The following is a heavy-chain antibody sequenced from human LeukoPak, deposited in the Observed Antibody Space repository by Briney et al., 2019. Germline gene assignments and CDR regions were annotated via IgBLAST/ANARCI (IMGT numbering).Heavy chain of an antibody. CDR2: IYGDGSFT. D-gene: IGHD1-26*01. Sequence: GGSLRLSCAASGFTFSNFWMHWVRQAPGKGLVWVALIYGDGSFTRYADSVKGRFTISRDNAKNTVYLQMNSLRVEDTAVYYCATLRGVGASFDYWDQGTLVTVSS. CDR1: GFTFSNFW. CDR3: ATLRGVGASFDY. J-gene: IGHJ4*02. V-gene: IGHV3-74*01.